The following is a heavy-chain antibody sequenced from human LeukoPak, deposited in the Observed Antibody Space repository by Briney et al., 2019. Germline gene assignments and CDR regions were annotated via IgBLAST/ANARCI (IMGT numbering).Heavy chain of an antibody. J-gene: IGHJ4*02. Sequence: MTSETLSLTCAVYGGSFSGYYWSWIRQPPGKGLEWIGEINHSGSTNYNPSLKSRVTISVDTSKNQFSLKPSSVTAADTAVYYCARRGGYCSGGSCYRMYYFDYWGQGTLVTVSS. CDR3: ARRGGYCSGGSCYRMYYFDY. CDR2: INHSGST. D-gene: IGHD2-15*01. CDR1: GGSFSGYY. V-gene: IGHV4-34*01.